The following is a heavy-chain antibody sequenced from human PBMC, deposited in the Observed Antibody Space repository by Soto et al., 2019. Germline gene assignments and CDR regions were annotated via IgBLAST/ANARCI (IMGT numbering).Heavy chain of an antibody. CDR3: ARALFSHYYDSSGYYPSDASDI. D-gene: IGHD3-22*01. Sequence: QVQLQESGPGLVKPSQTLSLTCTVSGGSISSGGYYWSWIRQHPGKGLEWIGYIYYSGSTYYNPSLKSRVTISVDTSKNQFSLKLSSVTAADTAVYYCARALFSHYYDSSGYYPSDASDIWGQGTMVTVSS. V-gene: IGHV4-31*03. CDR2: IYYSGST. CDR1: GGSISSGGYY. J-gene: IGHJ3*02.